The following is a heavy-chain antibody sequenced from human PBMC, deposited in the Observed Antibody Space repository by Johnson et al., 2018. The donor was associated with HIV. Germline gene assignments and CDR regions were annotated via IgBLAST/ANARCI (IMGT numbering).Heavy chain of an antibody. D-gene: IGHD2-21*01. CDR2: VSSSGGST. Sequence: VQLVESGGGLVQPGGSLRLSCAASGFTFSTYWMHWVRQAPGKGLVWVSTVSSSGGSTYYTDSVKGRFTISRDNSKNTLYLQVNSLRAEDTAIYYCAKSRAGGDYDAFDIWGQGTMVTVSS. CDR3: AKSRAGGDYDAFDI. CDR1: GFTFSTYW. J-gene: IGHJ3*02. V-gene: IGHV3-23*04.